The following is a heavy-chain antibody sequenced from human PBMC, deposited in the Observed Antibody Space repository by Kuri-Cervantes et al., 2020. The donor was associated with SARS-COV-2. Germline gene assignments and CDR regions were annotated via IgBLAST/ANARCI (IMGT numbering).Heavy chain of an antibody. J-gene: IGHJ6*02. Sequence: GESLKISCAASGFTFSSYGMHWVRQAPGKGLEWVAGIWYDGSNKYYADSVKGRFTISRDNSKNTLYLQMGSLRAEDMAVYYCARGYCSSTSCDTYYRMDVWGQGTTVTVSS. CDR3: ARGYCSSTSCDTYYRMDV. CDR2: IWYDGSNK. CDR1: GFTFSSYG. V-gene: IGHV3-33*01. D-gene: IGHD2-2*02.